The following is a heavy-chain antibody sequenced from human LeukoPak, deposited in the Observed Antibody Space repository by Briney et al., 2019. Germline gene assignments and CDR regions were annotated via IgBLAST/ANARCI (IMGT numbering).Heavy chain of an antibody. Sequence: ASVKVSCKASGYTFTSYSMHWVRQAPGQGLEWMGIINPSGGSTSYAQKFQGRVTMTRDTSTSTVYMDLGSLSSEDTAVYYCARGPTDYYDMDVWGQGTTVTVSS. CDR2: INPSGGST. CDR3: ARGPTDYYDMDV. CDR1: GYTFTSYS. V-gene: IGHV1-46*01. J-gene: IGHJ6*02.